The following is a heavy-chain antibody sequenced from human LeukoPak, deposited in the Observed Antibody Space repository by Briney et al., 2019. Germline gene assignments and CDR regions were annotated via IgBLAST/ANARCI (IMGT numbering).Heavy chain of an antibody. D-gene: IGHD1-20*01. J-gene: IGHJ6*02. V-gene: IGHV4-39*01. CDR1: GGSISSSSYY. Sequence: PSETLSLTCTVSGGSISSSSYYWGWLRQPRGKGLEWIGSIYYSGSTYYNPSLKSQVTISVDTSKNQFSLKLSSVTAADTAVYYCARGPNWTGMDVWGQGTTVTVSS. CDR3: ARGPNWTGMDV. CDR2: IYYSGST.